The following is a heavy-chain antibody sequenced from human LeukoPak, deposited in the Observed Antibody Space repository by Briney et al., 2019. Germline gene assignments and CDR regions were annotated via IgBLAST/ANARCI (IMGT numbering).Heavy chain of an antibody. J-gene: IGHJ4*02. Sequence: GESLKISCKGSGYSFTSYWIGWVRQMPGRGLEWMGIIYPGDSDTRYSPSFQGQVTISADKSISTAYLQWSSLKASDTAMYYCARGRAYYDILTGYDYWGQGTLVTVSS. CDR3: ARGRAYYDILTGYDY. V-gene: IGHV5-51*01. CDR2: IYPGDSDT. D-gene: IGHD3-9*01. CDR1: GYSFTSYW.